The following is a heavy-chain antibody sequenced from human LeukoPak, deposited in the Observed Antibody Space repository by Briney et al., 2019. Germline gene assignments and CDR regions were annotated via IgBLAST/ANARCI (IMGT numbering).Heavy chain of an antibody. D-gene: IGHD5-18*01. J-gene: IGHJ5*02. CDR1: GGSISGYY. CDR3: ARDQMDTAMGGDWFDP. V-gene: IGHV4-59*01. CDR2: IYYSGST. Sequence: SETLSLTCTVSGGSISGYYWSWIRQPPEKGLEWIGYIYYSGSTSYNPSLKSRVTISVDTSKSQLSLRLTSVTAADTAVYYCARDQMDTAMGGDWFDPWGQGTLVTVSS.